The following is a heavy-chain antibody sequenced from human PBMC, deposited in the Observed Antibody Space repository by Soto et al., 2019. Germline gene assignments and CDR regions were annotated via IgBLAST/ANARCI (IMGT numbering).Heavy chain of an antibody. D-gene: IGHD3-16*01. CDR1: GFTLTNYG. J-gene: IGHJ4*02. Sequence: PGGSLRLSCAASGFTLTNYGMSWVRQAPGRGLEWVPSSSGSGGDIYYADFVKGRFTISRDRSKNTLYLEMNGLRGEDTAVYYCAKDMALGSTTPTLFDYWGLGTLVTVSS. V-gene: IGHV3-23*01. CDR3: AKDMALGSTTPTLFDY. CDR2: SSGSGGDI.